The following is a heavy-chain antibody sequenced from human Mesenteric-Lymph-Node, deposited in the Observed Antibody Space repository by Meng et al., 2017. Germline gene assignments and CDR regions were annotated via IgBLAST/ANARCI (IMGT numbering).Heavy chain of an antibody. J-gene: IGHJ4*02. V-gene: IGHV3-48*03. CDR3: ARYRKAVAGLVFDY. Sequence: GESLKISCAASGFTFSSYEMNWVRQAPGKGLVWVSYLSSSCSTIYYADSVKGRFTISRDNAKNSLYLQMNSLRAEDTAVYYCARYRKAVAGLVFDYWGQGTLVTVSS. D-gene: IGHD6-19*01. CDR2: LSSSCSTI. CDR1: GFTFSSYE.